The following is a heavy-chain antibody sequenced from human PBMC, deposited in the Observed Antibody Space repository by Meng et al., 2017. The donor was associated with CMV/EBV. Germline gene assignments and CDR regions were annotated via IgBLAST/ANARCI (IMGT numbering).Heavy chain of an antibody. CDR2: INPNSGGT. J-gene: IGHJ6*02. CDR3: ARDWTIPYYGMGV. V-gene: IGHV1-2*02. CDR1: GYTFTGHY. D-gene: IGHD3-3*01. Sequence: ASVKVSCKASGYTFTGHYMHWVRQAPGQGLEWMGWINPNSGGTNYAQKFQGRVTMTRDTSISTAYMELSRLRSDDTAVYYCARDWTIPYYGMGVWGQGTTVTVSS.